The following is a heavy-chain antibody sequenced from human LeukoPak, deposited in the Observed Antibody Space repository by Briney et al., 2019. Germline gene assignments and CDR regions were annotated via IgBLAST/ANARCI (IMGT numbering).Heavy chain of an antibody. CDR2: IYSGGTR. CDR1: GFTVSSKY. V-gene: IGHV3-66*02. J-gene: IGHJ4*02. D-gene: IGHD3/OR15-3a*01. CDR3: ARASWYGRWDC. Sequence: SGGSLRLSCAASGFTVSSKYMSWIRQAPGKGLEWVPVIYSGGTRYYADSVKGRFTISRDNSKNTVYLQMNSLRVEDTAIYYCARASWYGRWDCWGQGTLVTVSS.